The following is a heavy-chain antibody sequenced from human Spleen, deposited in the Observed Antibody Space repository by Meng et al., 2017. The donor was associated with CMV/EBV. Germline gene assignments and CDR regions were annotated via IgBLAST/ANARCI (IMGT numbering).Heavy chain of an antibody. J-gene: IGHJ3*02. CDR1: GFTFSNYW. CDR2: IKSDGFST. Sequence: GGSLRLSCAASGFTFSNYWMHWVRQAPGKGLVWVSRIKSDGFSTTYADSVKGRFTISRDNAENTLYLQLNSLRAEDTAVYYCARGSNAPFDIWGQGTMVTVSS. D-gene: IGHD4-11*01. CDR3: ARGSNAPFDI. V-gene: IGHV3-74*01.